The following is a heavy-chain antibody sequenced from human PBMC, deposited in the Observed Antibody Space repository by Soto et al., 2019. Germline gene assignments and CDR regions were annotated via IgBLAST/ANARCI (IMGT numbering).Heavy chain of an antibody. CDR1: GFTFRSYV. CDR3: PRWGTTVCLDV. Sequence: QVQRVESGGGVVQPGTSLRLSCVGSGFTFRSYVIHWVRQAPGKGLEWVALTSYYGSNKDYGDSVKGRFTISRDNYRKRVDLQMESRRRLDTARYYGPRWGTTVCLDVCGQGPLVYVSS. CDR2: TSYYGSNK. D-gene: IGHD4-17*01. V-gene: IGHV3-30*13. J-gene: IGHJ1*01.